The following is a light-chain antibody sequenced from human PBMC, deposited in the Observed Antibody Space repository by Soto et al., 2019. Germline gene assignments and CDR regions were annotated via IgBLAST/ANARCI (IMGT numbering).Light chain of an antibody. CDR3: QQYNNWPQIT. J-gene: IGKJ5*01. V-gene: IGKV3-20*01. CDR1: QNLNSNF. CDR2: GVS. Sequence: ETVLTQSPGTLSLSPGERATLSCRASQNLNSNFLAWYQQKPGQAPRLLIYGVSNRATGIPDRFSGSGSGTDFTLTISRLEPEDFAVYYCQQYNNWPQITFGQGTRLEIK.